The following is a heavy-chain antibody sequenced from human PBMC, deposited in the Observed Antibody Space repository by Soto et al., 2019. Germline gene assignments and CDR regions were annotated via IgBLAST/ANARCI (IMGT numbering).Heavy chain of an antibody. J-gene: IGHJ4*02. V-gene: IGHV3-30*18. CDR2: ISFDGKNR. CDR1: GFIFSNYG. Sequence: QVQLVESGGGVVQPGKSLRLSCAASGFIFSNYGMHWVRQAPGKGLEWVALISFDGKNRNYADSVKGRFTIYRDNPKNTLYLEMNSLRPEDTAFYYCAKRGGVVGGSEHPFFEYWGQGTLVNVSS. CDR3: AKRGGVVGGSEHPFFEY. D-gene: IGHD2-15*01.